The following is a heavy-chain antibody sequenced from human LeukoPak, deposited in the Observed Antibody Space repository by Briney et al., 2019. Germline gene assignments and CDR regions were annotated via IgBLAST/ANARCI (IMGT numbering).Heavy chain of an antibody. CDR1: GFTFSSYA. Sequence: GGSLRLSCAASGFTFSSYAMSWVRQAPGKGLEWVSGILDSGYSTYYANSVKGRFTISRDNSNNTLYLQMNSLRAEDTAVYYCAKDLGYSYGYYFDYWGQGTLVTVSS. J-gene: IGHJ4*02. V-gene: IGHV3-23*01. CDR2: ILDSGYST. CDR3: AKDLGYSYGYYFDY. D-gene: IGHD5-18*01.